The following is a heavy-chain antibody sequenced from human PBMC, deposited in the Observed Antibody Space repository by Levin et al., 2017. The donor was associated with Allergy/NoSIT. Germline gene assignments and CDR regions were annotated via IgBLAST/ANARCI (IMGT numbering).Heavy chain of an antibody. Sequence: GESLKISCAASGFTFSSYSMNWVRQAPGKGLEWVSSISSSSSYIYYADSVKGRFTISRDNAKNSLYLQMNSLRAEDTAVYYCARGGDDQEVHWYFDLWGRGTLVTVSS. CDR3: ARGGDDQEVHWYFDL. CDR2: ISSSSSYI. D-gene: IGHD3-10*01. CDR1: GFTFSSYS. J-gene: IGHJ2*01. V-gene: IGHV3-21*01.